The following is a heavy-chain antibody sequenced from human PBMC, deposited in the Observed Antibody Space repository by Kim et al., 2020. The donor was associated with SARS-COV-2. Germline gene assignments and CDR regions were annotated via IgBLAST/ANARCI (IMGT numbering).Heavy chain of an antibody. CDR1: GYSFTSYW. D-gene: IGHD3-22*01. CDR2: IDPSDSYT. V-gene: IGHV5-10-1*01. Sequence: GESLKISCKGSGYSFTSYWISWVRQMPGKGLEWMGRIDPSDSYTNYSPSFQGHVTISADKSISTAYLQWSSLKASDTAMYYCAARPTYYYDSSGLGLVYYFDYWGQGTLVTVSS. CDR3: AARPTYYYDSSGLGLVYYFDY. J-gene: IGHJ4*02.